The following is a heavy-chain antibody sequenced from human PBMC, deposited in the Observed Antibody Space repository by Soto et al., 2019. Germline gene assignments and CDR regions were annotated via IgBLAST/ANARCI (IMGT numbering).Heavy chain of an antibody. D-gene: IGHD5-12*01. V-gene: IGHV4-59*01. CDR3: ARKSSGYDWGNYFDY. CDR1: GGSISSYY. Sequence: SETLSLTCTVSGGSISSYYWSWIRQPPGKGLEWIGYIYYSGSTNYNPSLKSRVTISVDTSKNQFSLKLSSVTAADTAVYYCARKSSGYDWGNYFDYWGQGTLVTVSS. CDR2: IYYSGST. J-gene: IGHJ4*02.